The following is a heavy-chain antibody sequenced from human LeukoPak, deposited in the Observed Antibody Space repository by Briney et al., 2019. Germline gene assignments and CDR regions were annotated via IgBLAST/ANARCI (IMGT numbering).Heavy chain of an antibody. CDR1: GYTLTELS. CDR3: ATVKGRRRYYYYYGMDV. D-gene: IGHD1-1*01. V-gene: IGHV1-24*01. J-gene: IGHJ6*04. Sequence: ASVKVSCKVSGYTLTELSMHWVRQAPGKGLEWMGGFDPEDGETIYAQKFQGRVTMTEDTSTDTAYMELSSLRSEDTAVYYCATVKGRRRYYYYYGMDVWGKGTTVTVSS. CDR2: FDPEDGET.